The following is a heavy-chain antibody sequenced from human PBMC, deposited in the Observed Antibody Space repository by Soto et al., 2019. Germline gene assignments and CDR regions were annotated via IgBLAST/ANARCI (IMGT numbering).Heavy chain of an antibody. V-gene: IGHV1-18*01. D-gene: IGHD3-10*01. CDR1: GYTFTSYG. Sequence: ASVKVSCKASGYTFTSYGISWVRQAPGQGLEWMGWISAYNGNTNYAQKLQGRVTMTTDTSTSTAYMELRSLRSDDTAVYYCARDGVRGVSYYYYYGMDVWGQGTTVTVSS. CDR3: ARDGVRGVSYYYYYGMDV. J-gene: IGHJ6*02. CDR2: ISAYNGNT.